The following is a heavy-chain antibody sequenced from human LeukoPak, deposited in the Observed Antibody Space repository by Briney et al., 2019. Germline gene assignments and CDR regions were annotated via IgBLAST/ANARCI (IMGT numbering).Heavy chain of an antibody. J-gene: IGHJ4*02. Sequence: GASVMVSCKASGYTFTSYYMHWVRQAPGQGLEWMRIINPSGGSTSYAQKFQGRVTMTRDTSTSTVYMELSSLRSEDTAVYYCARTRLAVAVHFDYWGQGTLVTVSS. V-gene: IGHV1-46*01. CDR2: INPSGGST. CDR3: ARTRLAVAVHFDY. CDR1: GYTFTSYY. D-gene: IGHD6-19*01.